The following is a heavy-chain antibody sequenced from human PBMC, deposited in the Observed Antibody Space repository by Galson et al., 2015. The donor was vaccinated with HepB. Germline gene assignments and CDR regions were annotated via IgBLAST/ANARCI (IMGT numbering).Heavy chain of an antibody. Sequence: SLRISCAASGFTFSSYGMHWVRQAPGKGLEWVAVISYDGSNKYYADSVKGRFTISRDNSKNTLYLQMNSLRAEDTAVYYCAGYDFWRADDYWGQGTLVTVSS. J-gene: IGHJ4*02. CDR3: AGYDFWRADDY. CDR2: ISYDGSNK. V-gene: IGHV3-30*03. D-gene: IGHD3-3*01. CDR1: GFTFSSYG.